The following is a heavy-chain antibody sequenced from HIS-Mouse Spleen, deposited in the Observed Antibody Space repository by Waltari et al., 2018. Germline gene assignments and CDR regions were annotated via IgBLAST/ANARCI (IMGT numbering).Heavy chain of an antibody. CDR3: AREIPYSSSWYDWYFDL. Sequence: QLQLQESGPGLVKPSQTLSLTSTVSGGPISSIIYYWVWIRQPPGKGLEWIGSIYYSGSTYYNPSLKSRVTISVDTSKNQFSLKLSSVTAADTAVYYCAREIPYSSSWYDWYFDLWGRGTLVTVSS. D-gene: IGHD6-13*01. CDR1: GGPISSIIYY. V-gene: IGHV4-39*07. CDR2: IYYSGST. J-gene: IGHJ2*01.